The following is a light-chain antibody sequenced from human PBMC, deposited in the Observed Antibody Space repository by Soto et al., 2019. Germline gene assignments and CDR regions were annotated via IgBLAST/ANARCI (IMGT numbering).Light chain of an antibody. Sequence: QSALTQPPSVSGAPGQRVTISCTGSSSNIGAGYDVHWYQQLPGTAPKLLIYGNSNRPSGVPDRFSGSKSGTSASLAIIGLQAEDEADYYCQSYDSSLSGSRVFGGGTQLTVL. CDR1: SSNIGAGYD. V-gene: IGLV1-40*01. CDR2: GNS. CDR3: QSYDSSLSGSRV. J-gene: IGLJ2*01.